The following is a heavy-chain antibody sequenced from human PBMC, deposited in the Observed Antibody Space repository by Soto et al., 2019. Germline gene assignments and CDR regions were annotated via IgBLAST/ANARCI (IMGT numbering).Heavy chain of an antibody. J-gene: IGHJ4*02. D-gene: IGHD1-26*01. CDR2: IYYTGRT. Sequence: QVQLQESGPGLVKPSQTLSLACTVSDGSVSRGGYYWSWIRQSPGKNLEWIGNIYYTGRTSYNPSLKSRLTISLETSKRQFSRRLASVSASDTAVYYCAREGSYHYFDYWGQGALVTVSS. V-gene: IGHV4-31*03. CDR1: DGSVSRGGYY. CDR3: AREGSYHYFDY.